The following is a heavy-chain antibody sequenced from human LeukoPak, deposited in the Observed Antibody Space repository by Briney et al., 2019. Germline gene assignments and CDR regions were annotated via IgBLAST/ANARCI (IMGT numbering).Heavy chain of an antibody. CDR1: GFTFSRFE. CDR2: ITSISSST. D-gene: IGHD4-23*01. V-gene: IGHV3-48*03. J-gene: IGHJ5*02. CDR3: ARDFGDYGGYYYMDL. Sequence: PGGXXRLSCTASGFTFSRFEMSWVRQAPGKGLEWVSYITSISSSTYYADFVKGRFTVSRDNAKNSLYLQMNSLTAEDTAVYYCARDFGDYGGYYYMDLWGQGTLVTGSS.